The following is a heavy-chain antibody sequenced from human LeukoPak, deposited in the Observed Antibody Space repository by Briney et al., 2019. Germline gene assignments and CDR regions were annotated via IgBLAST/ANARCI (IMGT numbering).Heavy chain of an antibody. Sequence: GGSLRLSCAASGFTFKDYWMHWVRQAPGKGLVWVSRIKSDGSSTSYADSVKGRFTISRDNAKNTLYLQMKSLRAEDSGVYYCAKGGRRYGDYVNYFDYWGQGTLVTVSS. D-gene: IGHD4-17*01. V-gene: IGHV3-74*01. CDR2: IKSDGSST. J-gene: IGHJ4*02. CDR1: GFTFKDYW. CDR3: AKGGRRYGDYVNYFDY.